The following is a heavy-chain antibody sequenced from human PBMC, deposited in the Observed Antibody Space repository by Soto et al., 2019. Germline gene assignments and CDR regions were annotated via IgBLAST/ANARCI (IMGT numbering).Heavy chain of an antibody. J-gene: IGHJ6*02. D-gene: IGHD2-15*01. CDR2: IYPGDSDT. Sequence: PGESLKISCKGSGYSFTSYWIGWVRQMPGKGLEWMGIIYPGDSDTRYSPSFQGQVTISADKSISTAYLQWSSLKASDTAMYYCARQVVGAAYYYYGMDVWGQGTTVTVS. CDR3: ARQVVGAAYYYYGMDV. CDR1: GYSFTSYW. V-gene: IGHV5-51*01.